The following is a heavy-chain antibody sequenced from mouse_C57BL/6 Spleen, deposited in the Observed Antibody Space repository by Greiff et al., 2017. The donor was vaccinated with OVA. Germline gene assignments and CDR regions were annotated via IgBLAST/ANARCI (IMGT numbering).Heavy chain of an antibody. D-gene: IGHD4-1*01. J-gene: IGHJ4*01. CDR3: ARDNWMDY. V-gene: IGHV5-4*01. CDR2: ISDGGSYT. CDR1: GFTFSSYA. Sequence: VQLVESGGGLVKPGGSLKLSCAASGFTFSSYAMSWVRQTPEKRLEWVATISDGGSYTYYPDNVKGRFTISRDNAKNNLYLQMSHLKSEDTAMYYCARDNWMDYWGQGTSVTVSS.